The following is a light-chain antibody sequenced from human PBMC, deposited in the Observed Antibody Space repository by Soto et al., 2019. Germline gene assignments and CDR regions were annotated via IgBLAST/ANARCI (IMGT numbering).Light chain of an antibody. J-gene: IGLJ1*01. CDR2: EVT. CDR3: ASYAGTKLYV. V-gene: IGLV2-8*01. Sequence: SALTQPPSASGSPGQSLTISCTGTSSDVGFYNFVSWYQQRPGKAPKLVIYEVTKRPSGVPDRFSGSKSGSTASLTVSGLQADDEAEYYCASYAGTKLYVFGSATKVTVL. CDR1: SSDVGFYNF.